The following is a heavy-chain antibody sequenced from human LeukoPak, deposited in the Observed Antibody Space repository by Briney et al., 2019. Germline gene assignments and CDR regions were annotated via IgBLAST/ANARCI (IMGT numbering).Heavy chain of an antibody. V-gene: IGHV3-23*01. CDR2: FSGSGGSI. CDR1: GFTFYSYA. D-gene: IGHD5-24*01. CDR3: AKSGYNRFDY. Sequence: GGSLRLSCAASGFTFYSYAMNWVRQTPGKGLEWVSTFSGSGGSIYYADSVKGRFTISRDNSKNTLYLQMNSLRAEDTAVYYCAKSGYNRFDYWGQGTLVTVSS. J-gene: IGHJ4*02.